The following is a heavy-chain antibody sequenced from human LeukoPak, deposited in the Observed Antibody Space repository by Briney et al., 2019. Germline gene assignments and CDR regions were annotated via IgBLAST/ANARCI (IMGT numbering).Heavy chain of an antibody. CDR2: IRSTGTTI. V-gene: IGHV3-48*01. CDR3: ARVGWGQQLARLDY. D-gene: IGHD6-13*01. Sequence: PGGSLRLSCVASGFTFSDYSMHWVRQAPGKGLEWVSYIRSTGTTIYHGDSVKGRFTISRDNAKNSLSLQMNSLRVEDTAVYYCARVGWGQQLARLDYWGQGTLVTVSS. J-gene: IGHJ4*02. CDR1: GFTFSDYS.